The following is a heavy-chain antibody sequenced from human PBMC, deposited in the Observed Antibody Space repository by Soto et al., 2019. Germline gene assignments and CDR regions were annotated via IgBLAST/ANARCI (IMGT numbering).Heavy chain of an antibody. J-gene: IGHJ3*02. CDR1: GYSFTNYW. CDR3: ASLDDWAFDT. CDR2: IYPGDSDT. D-gene: IGHD3-9*01. Sequence: GESLKISCKDSGYSFTNYWIGWVRQMPGKGLDWMGIIYPGDSDTRYSPSFEGQVTISVDTSISTAYLQWSSLKASDTAMYYCASLDDWAFDTWGQGTMVTVSS. V-gene: IGHV5-51*01.